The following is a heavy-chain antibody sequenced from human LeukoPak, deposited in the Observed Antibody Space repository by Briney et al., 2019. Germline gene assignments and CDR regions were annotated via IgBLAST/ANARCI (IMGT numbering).Heavy chain of an antibody. V-gene: IGHV1-8*03. CDR1: GYTCTSYD. D-gene: IGHD1-26*01. CDR3: ARGSGSYYAFDI. CDR2: MNPNSGNT. J-gene: IGHJ3*02. Sequence: ASVKVSCKASGYTCTSYDINWVRQATGQGLEWMGWMNPNSGNTGYAQKFQGRATITRNTSISTAYMELSSLRSEDTAVYYCARGSGSYYAFDIWGQGTMATVSS.